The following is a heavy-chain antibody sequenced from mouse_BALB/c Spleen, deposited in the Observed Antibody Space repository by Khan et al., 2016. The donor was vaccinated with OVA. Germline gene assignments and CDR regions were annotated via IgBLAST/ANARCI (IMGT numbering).Heavy chain of an antibody. V-gene: IGHV1-80*01. CDR3: ARLAACYGNYSDY. Sequence: QVQLQQSGAELVRPGSSVKISCKASGYAFSRYWMNWVKQRPGQGLEWIGQIYPGDGDTNYNGKFKGKATLTAAKSSSTAYMQLSSLTSEDSAVYFCARLAACYGNYSDYWGQGTTLTVSS. D-gene: IGHD2-10*01. CDR1: GYAFSRYW. CDR2: IYPGDGDT. J-gene: IGHJ2*01.